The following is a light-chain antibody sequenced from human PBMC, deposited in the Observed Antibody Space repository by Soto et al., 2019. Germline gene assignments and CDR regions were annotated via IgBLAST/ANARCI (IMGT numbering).Light chain of an antibody. Sequence: QSALTQPRSVSGSPGQSVTISCTGTASDVGAYNYVSWYQQHPGKAPKVMIYDVNKRPAGVSKRFSGSKSGDTASLTISGLQAEDEADYYCSSYAGAITFYVFGTGTKLTVL. J-gene: IGLJ1*01. CDR1: ASDVGAYNY. CDR3: SSYAGAITFYV. CDR2: DVN. V-gene: IGLV2-11*01.